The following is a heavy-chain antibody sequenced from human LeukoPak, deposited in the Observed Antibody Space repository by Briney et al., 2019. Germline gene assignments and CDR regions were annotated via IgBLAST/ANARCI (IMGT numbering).Heavy chain of an antibody. Sequence: SAALSHTCAVSGGSISSSNWWSWVRQPPGKGLEWIGEIYHSGSTNYNPSLKSRVTISVDKSKNQFSLKLSSVTAADTAVYYCARATSMIVVVISNNWFDPWGQGTLVTVSS. V-gene: IGHV4-4*02. CDR3: ARATSMIVVVISNNWFDP. J-gene: IGHJ5*02. CDR1: GGSISSSNW. CDR2: IYHSGST. D-gene: IGHD3-22*01.